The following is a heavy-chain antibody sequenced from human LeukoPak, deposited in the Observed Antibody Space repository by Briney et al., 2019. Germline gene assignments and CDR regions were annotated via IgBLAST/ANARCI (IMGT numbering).Heavy chain of an antibody. CDR2: ISYDGSNK. Sequence: GGSLRLSCAASGFTFSSYAMHWVRQAPGKGLEWVAVISYDGSNKYYADSVKGRFTISRDNSKNTLYLQMNSLRAEDTAVYYCAREAPARPAFDIWGQGTMVTVSS. CDR1: GFTFSSYA. J-gene: IGHJ3*02. V-gene: IGHV3-30*14. CDR3: AREAPARPAFDI.